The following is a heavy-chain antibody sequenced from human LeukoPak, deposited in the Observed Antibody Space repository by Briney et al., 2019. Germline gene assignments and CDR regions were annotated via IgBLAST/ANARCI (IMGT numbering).Heavy chain of an antibody. CDR2: ISSSSSYI. CDR1: GFTFSSYS. J-gene: IGHJ4*02. Sequence: SGGSLRLSCAASGFTFSSYSMNWVRQAPGKGLEWVSSISSSSSYIYYADSVKGRFTISRDNAKNSLYLQMNSLRAEDTAVYYCARDDEIAFDYWGQGTLVTVSS. CDR3: ARDDEIAFDY. V-gene: IGHV3-21*01.